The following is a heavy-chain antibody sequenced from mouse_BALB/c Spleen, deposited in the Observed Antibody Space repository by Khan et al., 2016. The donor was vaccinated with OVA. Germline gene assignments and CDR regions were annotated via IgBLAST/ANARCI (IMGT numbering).Heavy chain of an antibody. CDR3: ARRTTGYAMDY. CDR1: GYTFTSYT. J-gene: IGHJ4*01. Sequence: QVQLKQSGAELARPGASVKMSCKASGYTFTSYTIHWVQQRPGQGLEWIGYINPRSGYTNYNQKFKDKATLTADKSSSTAYMQLSSLTSEDSAAYYCARRTTGYAMDYWGQGTSVTVSS. CDR2: INPRSGYT. D-gene: IGHD2-14*01. V-gene: IGHV1-4*01.